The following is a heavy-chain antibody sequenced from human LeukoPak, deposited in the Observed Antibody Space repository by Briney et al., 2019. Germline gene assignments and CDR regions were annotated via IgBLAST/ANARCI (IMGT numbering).Heavy chain of an antibody. CDR2: IYTSGST. D-gene: IGHD3-16*02. Sequence: SETLSLTCTVSGGSISSGSYYWSWIRQPAGKGLEWIGRIYTSGSTNYNPSLKSRVTISVDTSKNQFSLKLSSVTAADTAVYYCASTVRLGELSLTPVDAFDIWGQGTMVTVSS. J-gene: IGHJ3*02. CDR1: GGSISSGSYY. V-gene: IGHV4-61*02. CDR3: ASTVRLGELSLTPVDAFDI.